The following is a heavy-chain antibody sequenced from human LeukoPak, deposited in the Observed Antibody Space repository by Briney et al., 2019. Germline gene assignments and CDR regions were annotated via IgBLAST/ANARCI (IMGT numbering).Heavy chain of an antibody. V-gene: IGHV3-21*01. CDR1: TFTFSSFS. J-gene: IGHJ6*02. CDR3: ARGSKPYGMDV. CDR2: ISTSSGYI. Sequence: GSLRLSCAASTFTFSSFSMNWVRQAPGKGLEWFSSISTSSGYIYYADSVKGRFTISRDNAKSSLYLQMNSLRAEDTAVYYCARGSKPYGMDVWGQGTTVTVSS.